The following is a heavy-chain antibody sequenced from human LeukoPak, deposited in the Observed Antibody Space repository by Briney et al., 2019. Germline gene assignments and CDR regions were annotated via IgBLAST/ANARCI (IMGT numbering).Heavy chain of an antibody. CDR1: GFTFSSYG. D-gene: IGHD6-13*01. Sequence: GGSLRLSCAASGFTFSSYGMHWVRQAPGKGLEWVAVISYDGSNKYYADSVKGRFTISRDNSKNTLYLQMNSLRAEDTAVYYCATPALIAAAGTVPYYYGMDVWGQGTTVTVSS. CDR3: ATPALIAAAGTVPYYYGMDV. J-gene: IGHJ6*02. CDR2: ISYDGSNK. V-gene: IGHV3-30*03.